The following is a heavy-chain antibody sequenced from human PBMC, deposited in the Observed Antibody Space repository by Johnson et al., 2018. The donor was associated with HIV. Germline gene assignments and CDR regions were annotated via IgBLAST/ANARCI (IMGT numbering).Heavy chain of an antibody. CDR1: GFTVSSNY. Sequence: VQLVESGGGLIQPGGSLRLSCAASGFTVSSNYMSWVRQPPGKGLEWVSVIYSGGNTYYADSVKGRFTISRDNSKNTLYLQMNSLRDEDTAVYYCARGGGCGGDCYSGYDAFDIWGQGTMVTV. V-gene: IGHV3-66*03. CDR3: ARGGGCGGDCYSGYDAFDI. CDR2: IYSGGNT. J-gene: IGHJ3*02. D-gene: IGHD2-21*01.